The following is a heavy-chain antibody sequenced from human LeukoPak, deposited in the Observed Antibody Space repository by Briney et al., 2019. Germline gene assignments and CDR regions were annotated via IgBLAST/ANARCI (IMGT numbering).Heavy chain of an antibody. CDR2: IWYDGSNK. CDR3: AKDPYGDYGNDY. D-gene: IGHD4-17*01. J-gene: IGHJ4*02. V-gene: IGHV3-30*02. Sequence: HSGGSLRLSCAASGFTFSSYGMHWVRQAPGKGLEWVAVIWYDGSNKYYADSVKGRFTISRDNSKNTLYLQMNSLRAEDTAVYYCAKDPYGDYGNDYWGQGTLVTVSS. CDR1: GFTFSSYG.